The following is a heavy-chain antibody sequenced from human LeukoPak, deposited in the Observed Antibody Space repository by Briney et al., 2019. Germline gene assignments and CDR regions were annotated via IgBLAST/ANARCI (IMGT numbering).Heavy chain of an antibody. CDR3: ARGNYDYLDS. CDR2: INHSGST. Sequence: SETLSLTCAVYGGSFSGYHWSWIRQPPGKGLEWIGEINHSGSTNYNPSLKSRVTISVDTSKNQFSLKLSSVTAADTAVYFCARGNYDYLDSWGQGTLVTVSS. J-gene: IGHJ4*02. V-gene: IGHV4-34*01. CDR1: GGSFSGYH. D-gene: IGHD1-7*01.